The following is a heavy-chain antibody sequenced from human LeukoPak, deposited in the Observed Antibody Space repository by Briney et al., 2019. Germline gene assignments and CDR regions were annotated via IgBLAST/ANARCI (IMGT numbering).Heavy chain of an antibody. CDR3: ARDLLSITGTTIGY. CDR2: IWSDGSNK. CDR1: GFIFSSYG. D-gene: IGHD1-14*01. J-gene: IGHJ4*02. V-gene: IGHV3-33*01. Sequence: GGSLRLSCAASGFIFSSYGMHWVRQAPGKGLEWAAVIWSDGSNKYYADSVKGRFTISRDNSKNTLYLLYLQMNSLRAEDTAVYYCARDLLSITGTTIGYWGQGTLVTVSS.